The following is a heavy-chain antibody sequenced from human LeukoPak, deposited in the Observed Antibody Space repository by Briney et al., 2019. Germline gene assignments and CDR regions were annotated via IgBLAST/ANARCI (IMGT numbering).Heavy chain of an antibody. CDR3: AKDLSVRQISGY. Sequence: GGSLRLSCASSGFTFSSYAMSWVRQAPGKGLEWVSAISGSGGSTYYADSVKGRFTISRDNSKNTLYLQMNSLRAEDTAVYYCAKDLSVRQISGYWGQGTLVTVSS. V-gene: IGHV3-23*01. D-gene: IGHD6-19*01. CDR1: GFTFSSYA. J-gene: IGHJ4*02. CDR2: ISGSGGST.